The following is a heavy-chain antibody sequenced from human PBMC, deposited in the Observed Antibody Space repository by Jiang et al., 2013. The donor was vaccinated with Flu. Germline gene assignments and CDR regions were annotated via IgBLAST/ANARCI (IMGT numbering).Heavy chain of an antibody. D-gene: IGHD3-10*01. CDR1: GGSISSSNYY. CDR3: ARVISMVRGVIGRFDP. V-gene: IGHV4-39*01. J-gene: IGHJ5*02. Sequence: GGSISSSNYYWGWIRQPPREGAGVDWEYLLYGSTYYNPSLKSRVTISVDTSKNQFSLKLSSVTAADTAVYYCARVISMVRGVIGRFDPWGQGTLVTVSS. CDR2: LLYGST.